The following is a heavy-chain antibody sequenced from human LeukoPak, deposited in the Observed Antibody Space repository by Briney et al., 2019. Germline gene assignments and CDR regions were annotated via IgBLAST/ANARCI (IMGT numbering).Heavy chain of an antibody. D-gene: IGHD6-13*01. CDR1: GYTFTSYG. CDR3: ARGTVYSSSWTIYYYYGMDV. Sequence: ASVKVSCKASGYTFTSYGISWVRQAPGQGLEWMGWISAYNGNTNYAQKLQGRVTMTTDTSTSTAYMELRSLRSDDTAVYYCARGTVYSSSWTIYYYYGMDVWGQGTTVTVSS. J-gene: IGHJ6*02. V-gene: IGHV1-18*01. CDR2: ISAYNGNT.